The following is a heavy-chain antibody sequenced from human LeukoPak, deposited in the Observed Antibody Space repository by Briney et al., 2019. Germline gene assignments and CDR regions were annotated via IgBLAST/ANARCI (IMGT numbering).Heavy chain of an antibody. Sequence: PGGSLRLSCAASGFTVSANYMSWVRQAPGKGLEWVSLIYSGSSTDYADSVKGRFTISRDNSRNTLYLQMNSLRAEDTAVYYCTRASMSSYGDYGRSDYWGQGTLVTVSS. CDR3: TRASMSSYGDYGRSDY. D-gene: IGHD4-17*01. CDR1: GFTVSANY. CDR2: IYSGSST. J-gene: IGHJ4*02. V-gene: IGHV3-53*01.